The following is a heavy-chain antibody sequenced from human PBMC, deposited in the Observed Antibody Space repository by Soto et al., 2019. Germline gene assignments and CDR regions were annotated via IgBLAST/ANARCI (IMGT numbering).Heavy chain of an antibody. Sequence: QITLKESGPTLVKPTQTLMLTCTFSGFSLSTSGVGVGWIRQPPGKALEWLALIYWNDDKRYSPSLKSRLTITKDTSKNQVVLTMTNMDPVDTATYYCARSSSSYAFDIWGQGTMVTVSS. CDR2: IYWNDDK. CDR3: ARSSSSYAFDI. V-gene: IGHV2-5*01. J-gene: IGHJ3*02. D-gene: IGHD6-13*01. CDR1: GFSLSTSGVG.